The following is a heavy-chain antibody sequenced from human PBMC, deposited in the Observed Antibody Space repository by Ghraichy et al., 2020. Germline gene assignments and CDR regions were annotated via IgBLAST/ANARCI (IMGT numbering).Heavy chain of an antibody. CDR3: ATCPSLVPYSSSCRLDY. V-gene: IGHV3-21*01. Sequence: GESLNISCAASGFTFSSYTMNWVRQAPGKGLEWVSSISSSSSYMYYADSVKGRFTISRDNAKNSLYLQMNSLRAEDTSVYYCATCPSLVPYSSSCRLDYWGQGPLVTVSS. J-gene: IGHJ4*02. D-gene: IGHD6-6*01. CDR1: GFTFSSYT. CDR2: ISSSSSYM.